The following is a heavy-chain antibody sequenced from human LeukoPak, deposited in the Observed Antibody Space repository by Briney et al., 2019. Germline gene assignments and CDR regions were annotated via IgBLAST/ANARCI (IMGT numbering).Heavy chain of an antibody. Sequence: PGGSLRLSCAASGFTFSSYAMSWAPQAPGKGPESVSTVSGGGVSTYYADSAKGRFTISRDNSKNTLYLQMNSLTAEDTAVYYCPKQSYASGWNPFDYWGQGILVTVSS. D-gene: IGHD6-19*01. CDR1: GFTFSSYA. CDR3: PKQSYASGWNPFDY. V-gene: IGHV3-23*01. J-gene: IGHJ4*02. CDR2: VSGGGVST.